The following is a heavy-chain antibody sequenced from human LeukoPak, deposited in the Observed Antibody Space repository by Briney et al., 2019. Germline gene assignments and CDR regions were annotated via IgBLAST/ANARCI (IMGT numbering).Heavy chain of an antibody. CDR3: ARDSGDYPYYFDS. D-gene: IGHD3-10*01. J-gene: IGHJ4*02. CDR1: GGSISSGIYS. Sequence: SQTLSLTCAVSGGSISSGIYSWNWIRQPPGMGLEWIVYIYHTGHTYYNPSLKSRVTISVDRSKNQFSLKLSSVTAADTAVYYCARDSGDYPYYFDSWGQGALVTVSS. CDR2: IYHTGHT. V-gene: IGHV4-30-2*01.